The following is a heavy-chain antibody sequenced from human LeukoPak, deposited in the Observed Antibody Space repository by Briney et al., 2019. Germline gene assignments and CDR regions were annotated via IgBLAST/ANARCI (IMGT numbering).Heavy chain of an antibody. CDR1: GGSISTYY. D-gene: IGHD1-1*01. CDR3: ARDRTGNSWFDP. CDR2: IYYSGSA. J-gene: IGHJ5*02. V-gene: IGHV4-59*01. Sequence: PSETLSLTCTVSGGSISTYYWNWIRQPPGKGLEWLGYIYYSGSANYNPSLNSRVSISVDTSKNQVSLKLSSVTAADTAVYYCARDRTGNSWFDPWGQGTLVTVSA.